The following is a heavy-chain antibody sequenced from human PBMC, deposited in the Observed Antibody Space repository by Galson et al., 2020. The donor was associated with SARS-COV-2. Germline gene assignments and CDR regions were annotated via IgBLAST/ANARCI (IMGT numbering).Heavy chain of an antibody. V-gene: IGHV4-38-2*02. CDR1: GYSISSGYY. CDR2: IYHSGST. D-gene: IGHD2-15*01. CDR3: VRWAGRWWWFDP. Sequence: SETLSLTCTVPGYSISSGYYWGCTRQPPGKGLEWIGSIYHSGSTYYNPPLKSRVTISVDTSKNRFPLKLISATAADTAVYYCVRWAGRWWWFDPWGQGTLVTVSS. J-gene: IGHJ5*02.